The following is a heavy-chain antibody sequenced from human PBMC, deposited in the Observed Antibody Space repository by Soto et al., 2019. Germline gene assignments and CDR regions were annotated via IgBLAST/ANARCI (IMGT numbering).Heavy chain of an antibody. D-gene: IGHD3-10*01. CDR1: GFTFSSFA. Sequence: GGSLRLSCAASGFTFSSFAMSWVRQAPGKGLEWVSSISGSGESTDYADSVKGRLSISRDNSKNTLYLQMNSLRAEDTAVYYCAKRREGGYYIFDYWGQGTPVTVSS. V-gene: IGHV3-23*01. CDR2: ISGSGEST. CDR3: AKRREGGYYIFDY. J-gene: IGHJ4*02.